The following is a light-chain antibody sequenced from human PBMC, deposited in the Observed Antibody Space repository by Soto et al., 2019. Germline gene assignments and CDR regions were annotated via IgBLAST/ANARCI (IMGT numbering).Light chain of an antibody. CDR1: QTVGTDY. J-gene: IGKJ1*01. V-gene: IGKV3-20*01. CDR3: HQYGDSPWT. CDR2: GAF. Sequence: ENVLTQSPGILSLSPGERATLSCRAGQTVGTDYVAWYQQKPGQAPRLLIYGAFNRATGIPDRFSGTGSGKDFTLTISSMEPDDFAVYHCHQYGDSPWTFGQGTKVDIK.